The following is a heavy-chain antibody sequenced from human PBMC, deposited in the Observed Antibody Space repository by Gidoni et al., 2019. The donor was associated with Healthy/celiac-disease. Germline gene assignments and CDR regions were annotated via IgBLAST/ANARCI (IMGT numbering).Heavy chain of an antibody. CDR3: AKDKGSSSWRYFDY. J-gene: IGHJ4*02. Sequence: EVQLVESGGGLVQPGRSLRLSCAASGFTFDDYAMHWVRQAPGKGLEWVSGISWNSGSIGYADSVKGRFTISRDNAKNSLYLQMNSLRAEDTALYYCAKDKGSSSWRYFDYWGQGTLVTVSS. CDR1: GFTFDDYA. D-gene: IGHD6-13*01. V-gene: IGHV3-9*01. CDR2: ISWNSGSI.